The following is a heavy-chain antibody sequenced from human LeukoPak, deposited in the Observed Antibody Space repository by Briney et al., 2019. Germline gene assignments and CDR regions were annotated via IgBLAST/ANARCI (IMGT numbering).Heavy chain of an antibody. Sequence: ASVKVSCKASGYTFTSYGISWVRQAPGQGLEWMGWISAYNGNTDYAQKLQGRVTMTTDTSTSTAYMELRSLRSDDTAVYYCARGATIYYYDSSGYPPRYYYYGMDVWGQGTTVTVSS. D-gene: IGHD3-22*01. CDR2: ISAYNGNT. CDR1: GYTFTSYG. CDR3: ARGATIYYYDSSGYPPRYYYYGMDV. J-gene: IGHJ6*02. V-gene: IGHV1-18*01.